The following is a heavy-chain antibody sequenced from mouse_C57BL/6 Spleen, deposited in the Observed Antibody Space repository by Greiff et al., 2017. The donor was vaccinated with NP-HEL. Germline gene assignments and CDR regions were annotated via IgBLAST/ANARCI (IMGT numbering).Heavy chain of an antibody. Sequence: QVHVKQSGAELAKPGASVKLSCKASGYTFTSYWMHWVKQRPGQGLEWIGYINPSSGYTKYNQKFKDKATLTADKSSSTAYMQLSSLTYEDSAVYYCARYRYDYDVGSFDYWGQGTTLTVSS. D-gene: IGHD2-4*01. V-gene: IGHV1-7*01. CDR3: ARYRYDYDVGSFDY. CDR2: INPSSGYT. J-gene: IGHJ2*01. CDR1: GYTFTSYW.